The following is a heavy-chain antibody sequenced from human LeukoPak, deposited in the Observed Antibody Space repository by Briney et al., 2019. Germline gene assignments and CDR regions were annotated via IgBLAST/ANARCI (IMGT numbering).Heavy chain of an antibody. CDR3: AKGAYDYIEMGYFDS. D-gene: IGHD5-12*01. CDR2: IKYDESVT. CDR1: GFTFSSYW. V-gene: IGHV3-74*01. Sequence: GGSLRLSCAASGFTFSSYWMHWVRQAPGKGLVWVSRIKYDESVTNYADSVKGRFTVSRDNSKNRLYLQMNSLRAEDTALYYCAKGAYDYIEMGYFDSWGQGTLVTVSS. J-gene: IGHJ4*02.